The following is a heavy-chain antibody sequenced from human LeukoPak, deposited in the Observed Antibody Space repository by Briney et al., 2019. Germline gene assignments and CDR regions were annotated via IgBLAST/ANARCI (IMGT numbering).Heavy chain of an antibody. D-gene: IGHD6-19*01. V-gene: IGHV3-23*01. CDR2: ISGSGDIT. J-gene: IGHJ4*02. Sequence: PGGSLRLSCAASGFTFSSYAMNWVRQAPGKGLEWVSGISGSGDITYCADSVKGRFIISRDNSKNTLYLQMNSLRAEDTAVFYCAKHRVAVSGVAQFDYWGQGTQVTVSS. CDR3: AKHRVAVSGVAQFDY. CDR1: GFTFSSYA.